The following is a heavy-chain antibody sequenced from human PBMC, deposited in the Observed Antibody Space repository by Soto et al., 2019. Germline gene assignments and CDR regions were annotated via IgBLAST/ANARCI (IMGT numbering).Heavy chain of an antibody. D-gene: IGHD3-10*01. CDR1: EGTFNFYT. CDR3: ATSYGSGSTHFDS. Sequence: QVQLVQSGAEVKKPGSSVKVSCTAFEGTFNFYTINWVRQAPGQGLEWVGRVNPIVGMSNYGQKFQGRVSITADKSTTTASMALNSLKSEDTAIYYCATSYGSGSTHFDSWGQGTLVTVSS. V-gene: IGHV1-69*02. J-gene: IGHJ4*02. CDR2: VNPIVGMS.